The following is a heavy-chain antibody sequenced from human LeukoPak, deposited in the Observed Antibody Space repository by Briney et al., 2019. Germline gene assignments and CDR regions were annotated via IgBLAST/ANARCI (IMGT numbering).Heavy chain of an antibody. CDR2: IIPIFGTA. D-gene: IGHD6-13*01. Sequence: SVKVSCKASGGTFSSYAISWVRQAPGQGLEWMGGIIPIFGTANYAQKIQCRVTITADESTSTAYMELSSLRSEDTAVYYCARGEGEIAAALFDYWGQGTLVTVSS. V-gene: IGHV1-69*13. CDR3: ARGEGEIAAALFDY. J-gene: IGHJ4*02. CDR1: GGTFSSYA.